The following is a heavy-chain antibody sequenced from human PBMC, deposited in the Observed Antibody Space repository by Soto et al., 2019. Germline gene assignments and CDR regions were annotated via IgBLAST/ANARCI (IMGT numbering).Heavy chain of an antibody. V-gene: IGHV3-30-3*01. J-gene: IGHJ1*01. D-gene: IGHD5-12*01. CDR1: GFTFSRYA. Sequence: QVQLVESGGGVVQPGRSLRLSCAASGFTFSRYAMHWVRQAPGKGQEWVAVISYDGSNKYYADSVKGRFTISRDNSKNTLYLQMNSLRAEDTAVYYCARETFGGNGYFQHWGQGTLVTVSS. CDR3: ARETFGGNGYFQH. CDR2: ISYDGSNK.